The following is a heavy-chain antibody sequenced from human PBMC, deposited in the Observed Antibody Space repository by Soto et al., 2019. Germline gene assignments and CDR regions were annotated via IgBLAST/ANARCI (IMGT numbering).Heavy chain of an antibody. CDR2: ISPRSGGT. Sequence: ASVKVSCKASGYTCIDYYMHWERQGPGQGFEWMGRISPRSGGTNYAQKFQGRVTMTWDTSLNTAYMELSSLISEDTAVYYCARPPGYISDWYYFDLWGQGTLVTVSS. V-gene: IGHV1-2*02. CDR3: ARPPGYISDWYYFDL. CDR1: GYTCIDYY. D-gene: IGHD3-9*01. J-gene: IGHJ4*02.